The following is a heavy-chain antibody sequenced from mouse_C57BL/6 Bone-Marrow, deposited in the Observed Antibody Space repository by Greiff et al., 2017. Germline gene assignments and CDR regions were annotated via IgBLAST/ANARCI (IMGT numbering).Heavy chain of an antibody. CDR3: TTGGSNFSMDY. Sequence: VQLQQSGAELVRPGASVKLSCTASGFNIKDDYMHWVKQRPEQGLEWIGWIDPENGDTEYASKFQGKATITADTSSNTAYLQLSSLPSEDTAVYYCTTGGSNFSMDYWGQGTSVTVSS. D-gene: IGHD2-5*01. CDR1: GFNIKDDY. CDR2: IDPENGDT. J-gene: IGHJ4*01. V-gene: IGHV14-4*01.